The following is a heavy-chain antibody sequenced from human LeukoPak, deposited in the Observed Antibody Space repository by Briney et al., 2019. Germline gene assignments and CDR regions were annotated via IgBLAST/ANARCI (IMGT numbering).Heavy chain of an antibody. CDR3: ARDPGGAVAGFDY. Sequence: SETLSLTCAVYGGSFSGYYWSWIRQPPGKGLEWIGEINHSGSTNYNPSLKSRVTISVDTSKNQFSLKLSSVTAADTAVYYCARDPGGAVAGFDYWGQGTLVTVSS. V-gene: IGHV4-34*01. CDR2: INHSGST. CDR1: GGSFSGYY. D-gene: IGHD6-19*01. J-gene: IGHJ4*02.